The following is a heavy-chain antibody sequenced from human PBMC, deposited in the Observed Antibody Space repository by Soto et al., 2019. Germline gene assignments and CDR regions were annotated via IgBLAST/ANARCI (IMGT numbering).Heavy chain of an antibody. CDR1: GGSFSGYY. CDR3: ARGWLGIGYFDY. CDR2: INHSGST. D-gene: IGHD6-19*01. V-gene: IGHV4-34*01. Sequence: SETLSLTCAVYGGSFSGYYWSWIRQPPGKGLEWIGEINHSGSTNYNPSLKSRVTISVDTSKNQFSLKLSSVTAADTAVYYCARGWLGIGYFDYWGQGTLVTVSS. J-gene: IGHJ4*02.